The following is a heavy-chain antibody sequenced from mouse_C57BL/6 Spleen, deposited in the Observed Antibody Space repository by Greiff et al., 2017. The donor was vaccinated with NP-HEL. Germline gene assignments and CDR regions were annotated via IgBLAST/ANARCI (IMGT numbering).Heavy chain of an antibody. CDR2: IYPGSGDT. Sequence: QVQLKESGPELVKPGASVKISCKASGYSFTSYYIHWVKQRPGQGLEWIGWIYPGSGDTKYNEKFKGKATLTADTSSSTAYMQLSSLTSEDSAVYYCARGGITTVVAPFDYWGQGTTLTVSS. CDR1: GYSFTSYY. V-gene: IGHV1-66*01. J-gene: IGHJ2*01. CDR3: ARGGITTVVAPFDY. D-gene: IGHD1-1*01.